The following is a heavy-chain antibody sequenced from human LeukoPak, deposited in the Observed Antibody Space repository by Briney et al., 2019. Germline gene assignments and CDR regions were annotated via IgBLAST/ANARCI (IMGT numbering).Heavy chain of an antibody. CDR3: ATLDTDFDY. D-gene: IGHD3-9*01. CDR1: GYSFTNSW. Sequence: PGESLKISCKVSGYSFTNSWITWVRQMPGKGLEWMGMIDPSDSYTNYSPSFQGHVTISADKSISTAYLQWSSLKASDTAMYYCATLDTDFDYWGQGTLVTVSS. CDR2: IDPSDSYT. J-gene: IGHJ4*02. V-gene: IGHV5-10-1*01.